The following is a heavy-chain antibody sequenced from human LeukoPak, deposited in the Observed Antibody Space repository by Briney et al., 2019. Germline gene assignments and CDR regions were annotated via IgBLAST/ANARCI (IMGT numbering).Heavy chain of an antibody. Sequence: PSETLSLTCTVSGGSISSSSYYWGWIRQPPGKGLEWIGSIYYSGSTYYNPSLKSRVTISVDTSKNQFSLKLSSVTAADTAVYYCARPDYGGGLDYWGQGTLVTVSS. D-gene: IGHD4-23*01. CDR2: IYYSGST. J-gene: IGHJ4*02. CDR3: ARPDYGGGLDY. CDR1: GGSISSSSYY. V-gene: IGHV4-39*07.